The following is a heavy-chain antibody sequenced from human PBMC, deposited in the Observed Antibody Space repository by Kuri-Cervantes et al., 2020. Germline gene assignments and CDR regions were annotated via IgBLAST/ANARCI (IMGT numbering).Heavy chain of an antibody. CDR3: AISGYEQNYYYYYMDV. J-gene: IGHJ6*03. V-gene: IGHV4-34*01. D-gene: IGHD1/OR15-1a*01. Sequence: ESLKISCAVYGGSFSGYYWSWIRQPPGKGLEWIGEINHSGSTNYNPSLKSRVTISVDTSKNQFSLKLSSVTAADTAVYYCAISGYEQNYYYYYMDVWGKGTTVTVSS. CDR2: INHSGST. CDR1: GGSFSGYY.